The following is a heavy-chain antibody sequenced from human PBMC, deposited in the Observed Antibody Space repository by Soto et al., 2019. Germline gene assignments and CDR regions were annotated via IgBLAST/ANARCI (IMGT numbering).Heavy chain of an antibody. Sequence: PSETLSLTCTVSGGSISSYYWSWIRQPPGKGLEWIGYIYYSGSTNYNPSLKSRVTISVDTSKNQFSLKLSSVTAADTAVYYCARLEVAVAAHFDYWGQGTLVTVS. J-gene: IGHJ4*02. D-gene: IGHD2-15*01. CDR1: GGSISSYY. CDR2: IYYSGST. V-gene: IGHV4-59*08. CDR3: ARLEVAVAAHFDY.